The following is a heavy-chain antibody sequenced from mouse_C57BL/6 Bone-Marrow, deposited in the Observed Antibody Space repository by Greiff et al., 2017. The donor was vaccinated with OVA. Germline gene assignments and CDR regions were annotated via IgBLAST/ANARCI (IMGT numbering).Heavy chain of an antibody. Sequence: DVKLVESGPVLVKPGASVKMSCKASGYTFTDYYMNWVKQSHGKSLEWIGVINPYNGGTSYNQKFKGKATLTVDKSSSTAYMELNSLTSEDSAVYYCASPGFAYWGQGTLVTVSA. V-gene: IGHV1-19*01. J-gene: IGHJ3*01. CDR3: ASPGFAY. CDR2: INPYNGGT. CDR1: GYTFTDYY.